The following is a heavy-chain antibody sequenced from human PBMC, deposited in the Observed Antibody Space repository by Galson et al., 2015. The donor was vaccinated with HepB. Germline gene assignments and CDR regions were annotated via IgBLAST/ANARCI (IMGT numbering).Heavy chain of an antibody. J-gene: IGHJ1*01. D-gene: IGHD7-27*01. CDR1: GFSLSYAGVG. V-gene: IGHV2-70*11. Sequence: PALVKPTQPLTLTCTFSGFSLSYAGVGVTWIRPTPGKALERLARIDWDDDKYYSTYPKTRLTISKDTAKNQVVLTLTNMDPADTATYYCARINWLKLGNWGQGTLVTVSS. CDR2: IDWDDDK. CDR3: ARINWLKLGN.